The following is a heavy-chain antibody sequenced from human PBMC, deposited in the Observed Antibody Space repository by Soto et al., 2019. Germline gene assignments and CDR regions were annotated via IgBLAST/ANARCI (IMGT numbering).Heavy chain of an antibody. V-gene: IGHV4-30-2*01. CDR1: GGSISSGGYS. D-gene: IGHD1-26*01. Sequence: SETLSLTCAVSGGSISSGGYSWIWIRQPPGKGLEWIGYIYHSGSTYYSPSLKSRVTISVDRSKKQFSLKLSSVTAADTAVYYCASRPSGSGFDPWGQGTLVTVSS. CDR2: IYHSGST. J-gene: IGHJ5*02. CDR3: ASRPSGSGFDP.